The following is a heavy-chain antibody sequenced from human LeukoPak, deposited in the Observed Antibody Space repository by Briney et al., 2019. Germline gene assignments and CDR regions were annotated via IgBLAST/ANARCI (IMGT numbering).Heavy chain of an antibody. V-gene: IGHV4-34*01. CDR2: INHSGST. Sequence: SETLSLTCAGYGGSFSGYYWSWIRQPPGKGLEWIGEINHSGSTNYNPSLKSRVTISVDTSKNQFSLKLSSVTAADTAVYYCAPRAYCSSTSCSNWFDPWGQGTLVTVSS. CDR3: APRAYCSSTSCSNWFDP. J-gene: IGHJ5*02. CDR1: GGSFSGYY. D-gene: IGHD2-2*01.